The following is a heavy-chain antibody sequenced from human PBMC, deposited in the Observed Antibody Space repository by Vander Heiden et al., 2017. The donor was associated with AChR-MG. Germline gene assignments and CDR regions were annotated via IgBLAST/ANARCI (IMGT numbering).Heavy chain of an antibody. J-gene: IGHJ4*02. CDR3: ARRGPGYTSGWYFDY. V-gene: IGHV3-66*04. CDR2: IYSDGST. D-gene: IGHD6-19*01. Sequence: EVQLVESGGGLVQPGESLRLSCAASGFTVSSNYMTWVRQAPGKGLEWVSIIYSDGSTYYADSVKGRFTISRDNAKNTLYLQMNTLRAEDTAVYYCARRGPGYTSGWYFDYWGPGTLVTVSS. CDR1: GFTVSSNY.